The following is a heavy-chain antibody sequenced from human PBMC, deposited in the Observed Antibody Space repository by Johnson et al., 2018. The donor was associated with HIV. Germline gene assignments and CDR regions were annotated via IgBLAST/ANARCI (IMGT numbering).Heavy chain of an antibody. CDR1: GFTFSGFW. CDR3: ARVGVGGTYYYDSSGRAGGAFDI. V-gene: IGHV3-74*02. J-gene: IGHJ3*02. D-gene: IGHD3-22*01. Sequence: VQLVESGGGLVQPGGSLRLSCADSGFTFSGFWMHWVRQAPGKGLVWVSRINSDGSSTSYADSVKGRFTISRYHAKNTLYLQMNSLRAEDTAVYYCARVGVGGTYYYDSSGRAGGAFDIWGQGTMVTVSS. CDR2: INSDGSST.